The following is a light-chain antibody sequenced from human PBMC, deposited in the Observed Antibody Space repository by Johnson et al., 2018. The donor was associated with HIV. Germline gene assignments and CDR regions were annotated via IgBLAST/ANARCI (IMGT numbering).Light chain of an antibody. J-gene: IGLJ1*01. CDR2: DNN. V-gene: IGLV1-51*01. CDR1: SSNIGNNY. CDR3: GTWDSSLSAYV. Sequence: QSVLTQPPSVSAAPGQKVTISCSGSSSNIGNNYVSWYQQLQGTAPKLLIYDNNKRPSGIPDRFSGSKSGTSATLGITGLQTGDEADYYCGTWDSSLSAYVFGTRTKVTVL.